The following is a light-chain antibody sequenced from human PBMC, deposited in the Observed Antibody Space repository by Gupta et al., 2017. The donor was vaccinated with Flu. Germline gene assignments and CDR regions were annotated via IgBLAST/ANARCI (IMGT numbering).Light chain of an antibody. CDR3: SSYTSSSAVV. V-gene: IGLV2-14*01. Sequence: QSALTQPASVSGSPGQSITISCTGTSSDVGAYKYVSWYQQHPDKAPKLMIYEVSDRPSGVSYRFSGSKSGNTASLTISGLQAEDEADYYCSSYTSSSAVVFSGGTKLTVL. J-gene: IGLJ2*01. CDR1: SSDVGAYKY. CDR2: EVS.